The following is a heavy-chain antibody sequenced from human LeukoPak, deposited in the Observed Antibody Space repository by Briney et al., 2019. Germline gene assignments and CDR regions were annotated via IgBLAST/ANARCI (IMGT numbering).Heavy chain of an antibody. V-gene: IGHV3-64D*09. J-gene: IGHJ4*02. CDR2: ISSNGGST. CDR3: VKRHLVWEPGDYSDY. D-gene: IGHD1-26*01. CDR1: GFTFSRYA. Sequence: GGSLRLSCTLPGFTFSRYAMHGLRQAPGKGLEYVSAISSNGGSTYYADSVKGRFTISRDNSKNTLYLQMSSLRAEDTAVYYCVKRHLVWEPGDYSDYWGQGTLVTVSS.